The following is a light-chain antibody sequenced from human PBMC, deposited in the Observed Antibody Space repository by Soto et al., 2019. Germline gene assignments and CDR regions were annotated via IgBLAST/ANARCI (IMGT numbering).Light chain of an antibody. CDR1: QDIYNY. Sequence: DIQMTQSPSSLSASVGDRVTITFQASQDIYNYLNXYQYKPGKAPKVLIFDAASLETGVPSRFSGSGYGTDFSLTINSLQHVDVATYYCQHYDNLPLTFGGGTKVDIK. CDR2: DAA. V-gene: IGKV1-33*01. J-gene: IGKJ4*01. CDR3: QHYDNLPLT.